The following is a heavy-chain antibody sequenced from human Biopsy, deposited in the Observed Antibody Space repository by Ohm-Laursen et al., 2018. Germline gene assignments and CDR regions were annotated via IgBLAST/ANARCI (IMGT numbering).Heavy chain of an antibody. CDR1: GYTFTNYN. D-gene: IGHD3-22*01. Sequence: EASVKVSCNASGYTFTNYNVNWVRQATGQGLKWMGWMNPNSGNTGYAQKFQGRVTMTRNTSISTAYMELSSLTSVDTAVYYCARDFNYDGGGSFNFDYWGQGTLVTVSS. CDR3: ARDFNYDGGGSFNFDY. CDR2: MNPNSGNT. V-gene: IGHV1-8*01. J-gene: IGHJ4*02.